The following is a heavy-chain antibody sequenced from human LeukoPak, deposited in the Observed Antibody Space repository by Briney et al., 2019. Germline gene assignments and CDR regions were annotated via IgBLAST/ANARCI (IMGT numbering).Heavy chain of an antibody. CDR1: GYTFTSYD. CDR3: ARGGYCTNGVCYTGIFDY. D-gene: IGHD2-8*01. J-gene: IGHJ4*02. CDR2: MNPNSGNT. Sequence: ASVRVSCTASGYTFTSYDINWVRQAPGQGLEWMGWMNPNSGNTGYAQKFQGRVTMTRNTSISTAYMELSSLRSEDTAVYYCARGGYCTNGVCYTGIFDYWGQGTLVTVSS. V-gene: IGHV1-8*01.